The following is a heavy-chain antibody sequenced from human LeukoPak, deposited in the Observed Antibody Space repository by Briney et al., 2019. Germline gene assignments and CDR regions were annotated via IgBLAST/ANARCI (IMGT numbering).Heavy chain of an antibody. D-gene: IGHD3-22*01. J-gene: IGHJ4*02. CDR2: ISGSGGST. Sequence: SGGSLRLSCAASGFTFSSYAMSWVRQAPGKGLEWVSAISGSGGSTYYADSVKGRFTISRDNSKNTLYLQMNSLRAEDTAVYYCAKSTLTGYYYDSSGSWGQGTLVTVSS. CDR3: AKSTLTGYYYDSSGS. V-gene: IGHV3-23*01. CDR1: GFTFSSYA.